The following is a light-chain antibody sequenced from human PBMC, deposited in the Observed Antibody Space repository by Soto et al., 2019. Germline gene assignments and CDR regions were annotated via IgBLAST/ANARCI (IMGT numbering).Light chain of an antibody. V-gene: IGKV3-20*01. CDR3: QQYGSSPPSIT. CDR1: QSVSSSY. CDR2: GAS. J-gene: IGKJ5*01. Sequence: EIVLTQSPGTLSLSPGERATLSCRASQSVSSSYLAWYQQKPGQAPRLLIYGASRRATGIPDRFSGSGSGTDFTLTISRLEPEDFAVYYCQQYGSSPPSITFGQGTRLEI.